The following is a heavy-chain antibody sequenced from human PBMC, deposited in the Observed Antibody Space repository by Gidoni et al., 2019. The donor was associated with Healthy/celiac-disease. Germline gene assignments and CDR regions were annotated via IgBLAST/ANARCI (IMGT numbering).Heavy chain of an antibody. CDR3: ARRARITIFGVVYRRAFDI. Sequence: CPACGFTFSSYAMHWVRQAPGKGLEWVAVISYDGSNKYYADSVKGRFTISRDNSKNTLYLQMNSLRAEDTAVYYCARRARITIFGVVYRRAFDIWGQGTMVTVSS. V-gene: IGHV3-30*04. J-gene: IGHJ3*02. CDR1: GFTFSSYA. CDR2: ISYDGSNK. D-gene: IGHD3-3*01.